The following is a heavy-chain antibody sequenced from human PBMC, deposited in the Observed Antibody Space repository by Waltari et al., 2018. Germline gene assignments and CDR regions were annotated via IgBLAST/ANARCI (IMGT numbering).Heavy chain of an antibody. CDR3: AGIEAAGVDY. CDR1: GGTFSSYA. D-gene: IGHD6-13*01. J-gene: IGHJ4*02. V-gene: IGHV1-69*08. CDR2: IIPIFGTA. Sequence: QVQLVQSGAEVKKPGSSVKVSCKASGGTFSSYAISWVRQAPGQGLGVMRRIIPIFGTANYAQKFHGRGTMTADNSTSTAYMELSSLRSEYTAVYYCAGIEAAGVDYWGQGTLVTVSS.